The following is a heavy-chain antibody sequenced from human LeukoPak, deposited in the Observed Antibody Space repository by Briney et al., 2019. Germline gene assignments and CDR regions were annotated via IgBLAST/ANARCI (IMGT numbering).Heavy chain of an antibody. J-gene: IGHJ4*02. CDR1: GGSISSYF. Sequence: SETLSLTCTVSGGSISSYFWSWIRQPPGKGLEWIGYIYYSGSTNYNPSLKSRVTVSVDTSKNQFSLKLSSVTAADTAVYYCARIDRAVTGTIDYWGQGTLVTVSS. CDR3: ARIDRAVTGTIDY. V-gene: IGHV4-59*08. D-gene: IGHD6-19*01. CDR2: IYYSGST.